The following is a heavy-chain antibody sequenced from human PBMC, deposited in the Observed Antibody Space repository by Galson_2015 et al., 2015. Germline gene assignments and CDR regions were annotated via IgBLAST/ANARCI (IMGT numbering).Heavy chain of an antibody. CDR2: ISSGGGTT. Sequence: SLRLSCAASGFTFNIYGMTWVRQAPGKGLEYVSSISSGGGTTFYADSVKGRFTISRDNSKNMLYLQMNSLRAEDTAVYHCARISYYERSVYPEGRAFNIWGQGTMVTVSS. V-gene: IGHV3-23*01. J-gene: IGHJ3*02. CDR1: GFTFNIYG. D-gene: IGHD3-22*01. CDR3: ARISYYERSVYPEGRAFNI.